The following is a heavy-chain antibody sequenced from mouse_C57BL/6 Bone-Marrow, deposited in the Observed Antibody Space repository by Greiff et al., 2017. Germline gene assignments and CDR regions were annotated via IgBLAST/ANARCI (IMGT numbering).Heavy chain of an antibody. CDR2: MHPNGGSP. Sequence: QVQLQQSGAELVMPGASVKLSCKASGYTFTNYWMHWVKQRPGQGLEWIGMMHPNGGSPDYNEKFKSEATLSVDKSSRTAYMELSSLTSEDSAVYYCARSYDYDDYTMDYWGQGTSVTVSS. CDR3: ARSYDYDDYTMDY. CDR1: GYTFTNYW. J-gene: IGHJ4*01. D-gene: IGHD2-4*01. V-gene: IGHV1-64*01.